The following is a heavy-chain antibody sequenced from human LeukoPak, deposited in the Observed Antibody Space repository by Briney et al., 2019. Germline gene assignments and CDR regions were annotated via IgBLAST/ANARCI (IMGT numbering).Heavy chain of an antibody. Sequence: ASVKVSCKASGGTFSSYAISWVRQAPGQGLEWMGRIIPILGIANYAQKFQGRVTITADKSTSTAYMELGSLRSEDTAVYYCARYDSSGKRYFDLWGRGTLVTVSS. CDR1: GGTFSSYA. V-gene: IGHV1-69*04. CDR3: ARYDSSGKRYFDL. CDR2: IIPILGIA. J-gene: IGHJ2*01. D-gene: IGHD3-22*01.